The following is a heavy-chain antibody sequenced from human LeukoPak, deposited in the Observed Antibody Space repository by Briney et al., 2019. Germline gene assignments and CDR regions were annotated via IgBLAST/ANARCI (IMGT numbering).Heavy chain of an antibody. V-gene: IGHV3-23*01. D-gene: IGHD6-13*01. CDR3: AKDRWQYSSPRFLDY. CDR1: GFTFSSYA. J-gene: IGHJ4*02. CDR2: ISGSGGST. Sequence: GGSLRLSCAASGFTFSSYAMSWVCQAPGKGLEWVSAISGSGGSTYYADSVKGRFTISRDNSKNTLYLQMNSLRAEDTAVYYCAKDRWQYSSPRFLDYWGQGTLVTVSS.